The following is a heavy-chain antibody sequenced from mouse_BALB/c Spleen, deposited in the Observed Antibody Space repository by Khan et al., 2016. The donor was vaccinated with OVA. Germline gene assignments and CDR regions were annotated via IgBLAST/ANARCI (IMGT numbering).Heavy chain of an antibody. CDR2: INPSNGYT. V-gene: IGHV1-4*01. J-gene: IGHJ3*01. Sequence: QVQLQQSGAELARPGASVKMSCKASGYTFTSYTIHWIKLRPGQGLEWIGYINPSNGYTNYNQKFKDKATLTADKSSTTAYMELSSLTSDDSALXSCVRDGAYHRNDGWFAYWGQGTLVTVSA. CDR3: VRDGAYHRNDGWFAY. CDR1: GYTFTSYT. D-gene: IGHD2-14*01.